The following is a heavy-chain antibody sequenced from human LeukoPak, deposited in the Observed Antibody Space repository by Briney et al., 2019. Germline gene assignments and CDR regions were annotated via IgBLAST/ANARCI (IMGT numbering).Heavy chain of an antibody. V-gene: IGHV1-58*02. CDR2: IVVGSGNT. Sequence: ASVKVSCKASGFTFTSSAMQWVRQARGQRLEWIGWIVVGSGNTNYAQKFQERVTITRDMSTSTAYMELSSLRSEDTAVYYCAVYSSRRGYFQHWGQGTLVTVSS. CDR3: AVYSSRRGYFQH. J-gene: IGHJ1*01. CDR1: GFTFTSSA. D-gene: IGHD6-13*01.